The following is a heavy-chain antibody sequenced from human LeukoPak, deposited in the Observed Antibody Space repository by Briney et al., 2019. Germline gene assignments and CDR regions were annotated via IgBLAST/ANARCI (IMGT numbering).Heavy chain of an antibody. CDR1: GFTFSSYG. Sequence: GGSLRLSCAASGFTFSSYGMHWVRQAPGKGLEWVAVISYDGSNKYYADSVKGRFTISRDNSRNTLYLQMNSLRAEDTAVYYCAKTQFHLDYWGQGTLVTVSS. CDR3: AKTQFHLDY. D-gene: IGHD4-11*01. V-gene: IGHV3-30*18. J-gene: IGHJ4*02. CDR2: ISYDGSNK.